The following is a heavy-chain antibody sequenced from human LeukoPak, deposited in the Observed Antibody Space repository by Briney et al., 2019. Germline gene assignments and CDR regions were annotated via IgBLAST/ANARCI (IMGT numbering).Heavy chain of an antibody. CDR3: ASGYCSSTSCYEFDP. CDR1: GSSISSGGYS. V-gene: IGHV4-30-2*01. CDR2: IYHSGST. Sequence: SETLSLTCAVSGSSISSGGYSWSWIRQPPGKGLEWIGYIYHSGSTYYNPSLKSRVTISVDRPKNQFSLKLSSVTAADTAVYYCASGYCSSTSCYEFDPWGQGTLVTVSS. D-gene: IGHD2-2*03. J-gene: IGHJ5*02.